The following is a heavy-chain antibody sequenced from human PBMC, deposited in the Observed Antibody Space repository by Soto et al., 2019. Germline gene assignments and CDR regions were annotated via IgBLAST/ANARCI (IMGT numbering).Heavy chain of an antibody. CDR3: AKDRSVVVPAAMGLFGY. D-gene: IGHD2-2*01. J-gene: IGHJ4*02. Sequence: QVQLVESGGGVVQPGRSLRLSCAASGFTFSSYGMHWVRQAPGKGLEWVAVISYDGSNKYYADSVKGRFTISRDNSKNTLYLQMNSLRAEDTAVYYCAKDRSVVVPAAMGLFGYWGQGTLVTVSS. V-gene: IGHV3-30*18. CDR1: GFTFSSYG. CDR2: ISYDGSNK.